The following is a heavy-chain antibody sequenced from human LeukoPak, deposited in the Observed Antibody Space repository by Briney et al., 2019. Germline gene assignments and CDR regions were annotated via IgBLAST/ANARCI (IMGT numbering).Heavy chain of an antibody. CDR2: IKQDGSEK. CDR3: ARGNSYKYCSSTSCYNVDYYYYYMDV. CDR1: GFTFSSYW. V-gene: IGHV3-7*01. D-gene: IGHD2-2*02. Sequence: GGSLRLSCAASGFTFSSYWMSWVRQAPGKGLEWVANIKQDGSEKYYVDSVKGRFTISRDNAKNSLYLQMNSLRAEDTAVYYCARGNSYKYCSSTSCYNVDYYYYYMDVWGKGTTVTVSS. J-gene: IGHJ6*03.